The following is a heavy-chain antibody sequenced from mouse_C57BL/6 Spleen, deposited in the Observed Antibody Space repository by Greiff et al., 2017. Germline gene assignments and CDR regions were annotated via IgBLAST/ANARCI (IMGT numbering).Heavy chain of an antibody. CDR2: IHPSDSDT. CDR3: AILGRVYYAIDY. CDR1: GYTFTSYW. Sequence: QVQLQQPGAELVKPGASVKVSCKASGYTFTSYWMHWVKQRPGQGLEWIGRIHPSDSDTNYNQKFKGKATVTVDKSSSTAYMQRSSLTSEDSAVYYSAILGRVYYAIDYWGQGTSVTVSS. D-gene: IGHD4-1*01. J-gene: IGHJ4*01. V-gene: IGHV1-74*01.